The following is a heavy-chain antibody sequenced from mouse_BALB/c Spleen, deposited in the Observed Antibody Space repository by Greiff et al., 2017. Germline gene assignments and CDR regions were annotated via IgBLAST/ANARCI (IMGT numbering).Heavy chain of an antibody. Sequence: VQLQQSGGGLVQPGGSRKLSCAASGFTFSSFGMHWVRQAPEKGLEWVAYISSGSSTIYYADTVKGRFTISRDNPKNTLFLQMTSLRSEDTAMYYCARKGVLYGNYGGDFDYWGQGTTLTVSS. J-gene: IGHJ2*01. D-gene: IGHD2-10*02. CDR1: GFTFSSFG. V-gene: IGHV5-17*02. CDR2: ISSGSSTI. CDR3: ARKGVLYGNYGGDFDY.